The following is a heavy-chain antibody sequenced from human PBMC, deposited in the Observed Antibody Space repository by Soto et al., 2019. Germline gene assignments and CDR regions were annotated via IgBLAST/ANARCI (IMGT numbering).Heavy chain of an antibody. CDR1: GFTFSSYA. Sequence: QVHLVESGGGVVQPGRSLRLSCAASGFTFSSYAMHWVRQAPGKGLEWVAVIWDDGSNKKHADSVKGRFTISRDNSKNTLYLQMNSLRAEDTAVYFCARDRGLAPFDFWGQGTVVTVSS. V-gene: IGHV3-33*01. CDR2: IWDDGSNK. J-gene: IGHJ3*01. CDR3: ARDRGLAPFDF. D-gene: IGHD6-19*01.